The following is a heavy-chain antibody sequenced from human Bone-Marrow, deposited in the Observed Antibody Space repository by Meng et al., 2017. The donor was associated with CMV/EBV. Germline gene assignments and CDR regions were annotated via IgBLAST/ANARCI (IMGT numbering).Heavy chain of an antibody. CDR3: MRGFWGP. V-gene: IGHV3-21*01. D-gene: IGHD3-16*01. Sequence: GESLKISCAASGFTFSSYSMNWVRQAPGKGLEWVSSISSSSSYIYYADSVKGRFTISRDNAKNSLYLQMNSLRVEDTAVYYCMRGFWGPWGQGTLVPVSS. CDR2: ISSSSSYI. J-gene: IGHJ5*02. CDR1: GFTFSSYS.